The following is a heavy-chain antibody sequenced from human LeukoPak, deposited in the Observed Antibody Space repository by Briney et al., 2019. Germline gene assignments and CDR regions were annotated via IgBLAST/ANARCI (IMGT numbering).Heavy chain of an antibody. J-gene: IGHJ4*02. CDR1: GFTFSSYW. Sequence: GGSLRLSCAASGFTFSSYWMSWVRQAPGKGLEWVANIKQDGSEKYYVDSVKGRFTISRDNAKNSLYLQVNSLRAEDTAVYYCARGGLNYDYVWGSYRLIYFDYWGQGTLVTVSS. CDR3: ARGGLNYDYVWGSYRLIYFDY. CDR2: IKQDGSEK. V-gene: IGHV3-7*03. D-gene: IGHD3-16*02.